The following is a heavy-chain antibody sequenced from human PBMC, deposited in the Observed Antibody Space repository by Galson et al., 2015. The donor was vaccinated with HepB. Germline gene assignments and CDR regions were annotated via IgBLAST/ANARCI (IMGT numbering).Heavy chain of an antibody. CDR2: INPSGGST. D-gene: IGHD3-16*01. CDR1: GYTFTRYY. J-gene: IGHJ6*02. Sequence: SVKVSCKASGYTFTRYYLHWMRRAPGQGLEWMGIINPSGGSTDYAQKFQGRVTMTRDKPTSTVYMELSSLKYEDTAVYYCTRDRYEGDSYDGEYGMDVWGQGTTVTVSS. CDR3: TRDRYEGDSYDGEYGMDV. V-gene: IGHV1-46*01.